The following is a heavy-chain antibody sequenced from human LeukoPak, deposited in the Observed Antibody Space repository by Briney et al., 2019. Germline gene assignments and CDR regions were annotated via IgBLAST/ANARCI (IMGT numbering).Heavy chain of an antibody. CDR3: ARRSYGSYIFDY. CDR2: IYYSGST. V-gene: IGHV4-59*01. D-gene: IGHD5-18*01. CDR1: GGSISSYY. Sequence: SETLSLTCTVSGGSISSYYWSWIRQPPGKGLEWIGYIYYSGSTNYNPSLKSRVTISVDTAKNQFSLKLSSVTAADTAVYYCARRSYGSYIFDYWGQGTLVTVSS. J-gene: IGHJ4*02.